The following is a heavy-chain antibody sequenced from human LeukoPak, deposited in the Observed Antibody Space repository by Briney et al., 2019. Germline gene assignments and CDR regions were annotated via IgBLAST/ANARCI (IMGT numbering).Heavy chain of an antibody. V-gene: IGHV1-18*01. D-gene: IGHD3-10*01. CDR2: ISAYNGNT. CDR3: ARWNHFEKTMVRGVADFDY. J-gene: IGHJ4*02. CDR1: GYTFTSYG. Sequence: GASVKVSCKASGYTFTSYGISWVRQAPGQGLEWMGWISAYNGNTNYAQKLQGRVTMTTDTSTSTAYMELRSLRSDDTAVYYCARWNHFEKTMVRGVADFDYWGQGTLVTVSS.